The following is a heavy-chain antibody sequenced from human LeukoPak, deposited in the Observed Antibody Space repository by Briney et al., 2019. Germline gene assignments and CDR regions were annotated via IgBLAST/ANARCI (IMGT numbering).Heavy chain of an antibody. CDR2: INHSGST. Sequence: SETLSLTCAVYGGSFSGHYWSWLRQLPGKGLEWIGQINHSGSTNYCPSLKSRGTISVDTSKNQFSLKLTSVTAADTAVYYCARLTETHCVWGTYRHLDYWGQGNLVTVSS. CDR3: ARLTETHCVWGTYRHLDY. D-gene: IGHD3-16*02. CDR1: GGSFSGHY. J-gene: IGHJ4*02. V-gene: IGHV4-34*01.